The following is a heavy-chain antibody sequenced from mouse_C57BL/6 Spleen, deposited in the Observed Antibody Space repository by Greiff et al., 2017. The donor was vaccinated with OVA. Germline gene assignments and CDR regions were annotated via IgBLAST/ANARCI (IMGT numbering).Heavy chain of an antibody. V-gene: IGHV3-6*01. D-gene: IGHD3-2*02. CDR1: GYSITSGYY. CDR2: ISYDGSN. Sequence: VQLKESGPGLVKPSQSLSLTCSVTGYSITSGYYWNWIRQFPGNKLEWMGYISYDGSNNYNPSLKNRISITRDTSKNQFFLKLNSVTTEDTATYYCARLDSSGYGYWGQGTTLTVSS. CDR3: ARLDSSGYGY. J-gene: IGHJ2*01.